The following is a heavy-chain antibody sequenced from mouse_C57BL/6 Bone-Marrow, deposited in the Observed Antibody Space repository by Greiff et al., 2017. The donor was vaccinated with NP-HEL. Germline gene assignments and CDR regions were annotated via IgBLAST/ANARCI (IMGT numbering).Heavy chain of an antibody. V-gene: IGHV1-59*01. Sequence: QVQLQQPGAELVRPGTSVKLSCKASGYTFTSYWMHWVKQRPGQGLEWIGVIDPSDSYTNYNQKFKGKATLTVDTSSSTAYMQLSSLTSEDSAVYYCARTRDYYGSPFAYWGQGTLVTVSA. J-gene: IGHJ3*01. CDR2: IDPSDSYT. D-gene: IGHD1-1*01. CDR3: ARTRDYYGSPFAY. CDR1: GYTFTSYW.